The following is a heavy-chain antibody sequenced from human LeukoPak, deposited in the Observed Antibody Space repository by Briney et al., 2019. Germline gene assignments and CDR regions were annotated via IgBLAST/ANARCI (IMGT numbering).Heavy chain of an antibody. Sequence: SETLSLTCAVYGGSFSGYYWSWIRQPPGKGLEWIGSIYYSGSTYYNPSLKSRVTISVDTSKNQFSLKLSSVTAADTAVYYCASPLQEGVDYWGQGTLVTVSS. J-gene: IGHJ4*02. D-gene: IGHD3-10*01. CDR1: GGSFSGYY. V-gene: IGHV4-34*01. CDR3: ASPLQEGVDY. CDR2: IYYSGST.